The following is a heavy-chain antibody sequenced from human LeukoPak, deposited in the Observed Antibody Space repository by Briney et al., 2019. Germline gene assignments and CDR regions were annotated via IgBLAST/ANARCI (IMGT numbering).Heavy chain of an antibody. CDR3: ARDPAGKYSSSWFDY. D-gene: IGHD6-13*01. CDR2: IWYDGSNK. CDR1: GFTFSSYA. Sequence: GRSLRLSCTASGFTFSSYAMHWVRRAPGKGLEWVAVIWYDGSNKYYPDSVKGRFTISRDSSKNTLYLQMNSLRVEDTAVYYCARDPAGKYSSSWFDYWGQGTLVTVSS. J-gene: IGHJ4*02. V-gene: IGHV3-33*01.